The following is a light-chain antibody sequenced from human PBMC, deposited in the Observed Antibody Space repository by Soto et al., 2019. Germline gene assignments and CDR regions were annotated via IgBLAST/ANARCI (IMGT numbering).Light chain of an antibody. J-gene: IGLJ3*02. CDR1: SSDVGRYNY. CDR3: SSYADSNNWV. CDR2: EVT. V-gene: IGLV2-8*01. Sequence: QSALTQPPSASGSPGQSVTISCTGTSSDVGRYNYVYWYQQHPGKAPELIIYEVTKRPSGVPDRFSSSKSGNTASLTVSGLQAEDEADYYCSSYADSNNWVFGGGTKLTVL.